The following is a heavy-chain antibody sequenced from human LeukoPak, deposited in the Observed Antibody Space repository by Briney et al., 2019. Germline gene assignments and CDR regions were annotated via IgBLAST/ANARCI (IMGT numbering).Heavy chain of an antibody. D-gene: IGHD3-10*01. V-gene: IGHV3-33*01. CDR3: ARDGENYYGSGSYYPQSNWFDP. Sequence: QTGGSLTLSCAASGFTFSSYGMHWVRQAPGKGLEWVAVIWYDGSNKYYADSVKGRFTISRDNSKNTLYLQMNSLRAEDTAVYYCARDGENYYGSGSYYPQSNWFDPWGQGTLVTVSS. CDR2: IWYDGSNK. J-gene: IGHJ5*02. CDR1: GFTFSSYG.